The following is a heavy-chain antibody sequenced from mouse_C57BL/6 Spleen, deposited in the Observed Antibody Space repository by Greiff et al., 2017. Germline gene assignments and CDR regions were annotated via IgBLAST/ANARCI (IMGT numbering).Heavy chain of an antibody. V-gene: IGHV14-2*01. CDR1: GFNIKDSY. Sequence: EVNVVESGAELVKPGASVKLSCTASGFNIKDSYMHWVKQRTEQGLEWIGRLDPEDGETKYAPKFQGKATITADTSSNTAYLQLSSLTSEDTAVYYCARGGYGDWYFDVWGTGTTVTVSS. CDR3: ARGGYGDWYFDV. J-gene: IGHJ1*03. D-gene: IGHD2-2*01. CDR2: LDPEDGET.